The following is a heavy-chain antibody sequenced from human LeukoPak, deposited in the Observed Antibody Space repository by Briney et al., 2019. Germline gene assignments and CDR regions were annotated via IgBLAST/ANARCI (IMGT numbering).Heavy chain of an antibody. CDR2: IHYSGGST. D-gene: IGHD3-9*01. V-gene: IGHV3-23*01. CDR3: ARGLAPFDY. J-gene: IGHJ4*02. CDR1: GFTFSNYA. Sequence: GGSLRLSCAASGFTFSNYALSWVRQAPGKGLEWVSAIHYSGGSTYYADSVKGRFTISRDNSKNTLYLQMNSLRAEDTAVYFCARGLAPFDYWGQGTLVTVSS.